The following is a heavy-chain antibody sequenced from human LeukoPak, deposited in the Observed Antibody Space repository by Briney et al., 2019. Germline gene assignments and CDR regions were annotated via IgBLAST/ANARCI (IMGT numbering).Heavy chain of an antibody. V-gene: IGHV1-46*01. CDR3: ARDKPGICSSTSCSPDYYYGMHV. CDR2: INPSGGST. J-gene: IGHJ6*02. CDR1: GYTFTSYY. Sequence: ASVTVSCTASGYTFTSYYMHWVRQAPGQGLEWMGIINPSGGSTSYAQKFQGRVTMTRDTSTSTVYMELSSLRSEGTAVYYCARDKPGICSSTSCSPDYYYGMHVWGQGTTVTVSS. D-gene: IGHD2-2*01.